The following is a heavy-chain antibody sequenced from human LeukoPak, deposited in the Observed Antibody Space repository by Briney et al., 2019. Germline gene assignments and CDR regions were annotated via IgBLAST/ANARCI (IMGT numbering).Heavy chain of an antibody. CDR1: GFSVSGNY. CDR3: ARDWDDGRAERPA. CDR2: IYSGGDT. D-gene: IGHD3-22*01. Sequence: PGGSLRLSCAASGFSVSGNYMSWVRQAPGKGLDCVAVIYSGGDTYYADSVKGRFTISRDKSKNTVYLQMNSLRAEDTAVYYCARDWDDGRAERPAWGQGTLVNVSS. J-gene: IGHJ5*02. V-gene: IGHV3-53*01.